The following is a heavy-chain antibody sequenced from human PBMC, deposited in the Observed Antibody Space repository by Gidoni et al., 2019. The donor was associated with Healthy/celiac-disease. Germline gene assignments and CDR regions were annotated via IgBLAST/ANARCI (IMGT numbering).Heavy chain of an antibody. Sequence: QLQLQESGPGLVKPSETLSPTCTVSGGSISSTYYYWGWIRQPPGKGLEWIGSIYYSGSTFYNPSLKSRVTISVDTSKNQFSLKLSSVTAADTAVYYCARQERVLTTIVNWFDPWGQGTLVTVSS. V-gene: IGHV4-39*01. CDR3: ARQERVLTTIVNWFDP. D-gene: IGHD2-21*02. J-gene: IGHJ5*02. CDR1: GGSISSTYYY. CDR2: IYYSGST.